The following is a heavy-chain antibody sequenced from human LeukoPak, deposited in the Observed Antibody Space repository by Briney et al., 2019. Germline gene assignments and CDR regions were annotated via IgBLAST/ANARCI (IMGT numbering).Heavy chain of an antibody. J-gene: IGHJ4*02. CDR3: AKGIRLMALRYFDWLYYFDY. CDR2: ISGSGGST. D-gene: IGHD3-9*01. Sequence: GGSLRLSCAASGFTFSSYAMSWVPQAPGKGLAWVSAISGSGGSTYYADSVKGRFTISRDNSKNTLYLQMNSLRAEDTAVYYCAKGIRLMALRYFDWLYYFDYWGQGTLVTVSS. V-gene: IGHV3-23*01. CDR1: GFTFSSYA.